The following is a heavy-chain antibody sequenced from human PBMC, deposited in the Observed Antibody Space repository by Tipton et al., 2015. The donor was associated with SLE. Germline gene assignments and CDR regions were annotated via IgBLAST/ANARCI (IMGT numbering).Heavy chain of an antibody. CDR3: ARDPGSYDFWSRAYMDV. Sequence: SLRLSCAASGFTFSRYWMSWVRQAPGKGLEWVANIKQDGSEKYYVDPVKGRFTISRDNAKKSLYLQMNSLRAEDTAVYYCARDPGSYDFWSRAYMDVWGKGTTVTVSS. J-gene: IGHJ6*03. CDR1: GFTFSRYW. V-gene: IGHV3-7*01. D-gene: IGHD3-3*01. CDR2: IKQDGSEK.